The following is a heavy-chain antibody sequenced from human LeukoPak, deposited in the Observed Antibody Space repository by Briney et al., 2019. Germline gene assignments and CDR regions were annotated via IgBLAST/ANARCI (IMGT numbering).Heavy chain of an antibody. CDR2: INNDGSST. CDR1: GLIFSDHW. CDR3: VRERNNFWSGHHSIFDS. J-gene: IGHJ4*02. Sequence: PGGSLRLSCAASGLIFSDHWMHWVRQAPGKGLVWLSRINNDGSSTIYADSVKGRFTFSRDNAENTLFLEMSSLRVEDTAVYYCVRERNNFWSGHHSIFDSWGQGTLVTVFS. D-gene: IGHD3-3*01. V-gene: IGHV3-74*01.